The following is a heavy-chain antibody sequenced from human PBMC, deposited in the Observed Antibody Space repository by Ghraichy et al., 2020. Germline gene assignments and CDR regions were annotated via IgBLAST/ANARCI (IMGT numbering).Heavy chain of an antibody. CDR2: INHSGST. J-gene: IGHJ6*02. CDR3: ARGGYSSSWWGYYYGMDV. Sequence: SETLSLTCAVYGGSFSGYYWSWIRQPPGKGLEWIGEINHSGSTNYNPSLKSRVTISVDTSKNQFSLKLSSVTAADTTGYYCARGGYSSSWWGYYYGMDVWGQGTTVTVSS. V-gene: IGHV4-34*01. CDR1: GGSFSGYY. D-gene: IGHD6-13*01.